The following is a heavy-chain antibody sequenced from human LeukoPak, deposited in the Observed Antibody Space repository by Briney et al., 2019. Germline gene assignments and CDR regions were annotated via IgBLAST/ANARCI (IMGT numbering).Heavy chain of an antibody. CDR2: ISGSGGST. D-gene: IGHD3-22*01. CDR3: ARGHTMIAFG. J-gene: IGHJ4*02. Sequence: GGSLRLSCAASGFTFSSYGMSWVRQAPGKGLEWVSAISGSGGSTYYADSVKGRFTISRDNSKNTLYLQMNSLRGEDTAVYYCARGHTMIAFGGGQGTLVTVSS. V-gene: IGHV3-23*01. CDR1: GFTFSSYG.